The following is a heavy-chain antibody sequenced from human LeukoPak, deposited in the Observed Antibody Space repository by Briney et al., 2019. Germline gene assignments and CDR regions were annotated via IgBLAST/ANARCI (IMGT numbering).Heavy chain of an antibody. V-gene: IGHV4-34*01. Sequence: SETLSLTCAVYGGSFSGYYWSWIRQPPGKGLEWIGEINHSGSTNYNPSLKSRVTISVDTSKNQFSLKLSSVTAADTAVYYCARNGVTIFGMAPSAFDIWGQGTMVTVSS. CDR1: GGSFSGYY. J-gene: IGHJ3*02. D-gene: IGHD3-3*01. CDR2: INHSGST. CDR3: ARNGVTIFGMAPSAFDI.